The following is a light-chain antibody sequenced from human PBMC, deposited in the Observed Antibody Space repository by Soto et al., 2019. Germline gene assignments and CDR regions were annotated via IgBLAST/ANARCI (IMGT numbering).Light chain of an antibody. CDR3: AAWDDSLNGVV. V-gene: IGLV1-44*01. CDR2: SNN. CDR1: SSNIGANT. Sequence: VLTQPPSASGTPGQRVTISCSGSSSNIGANTVTWYQQLPGTAPKLLIYSNNQRPSGVPDRFSGSKSGTSASLAISGLQSEDETDYYCAAWDDSLNGVVFGGGTKVTVL. J-gene: IGLJ3*02.